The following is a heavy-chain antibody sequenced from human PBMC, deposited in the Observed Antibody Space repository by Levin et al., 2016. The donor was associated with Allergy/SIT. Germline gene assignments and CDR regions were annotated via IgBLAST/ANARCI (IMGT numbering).Heavy chain of an antibody. CDR2: IYGDGKT. J-gene: IGHJ5*02. CDR3: AAWEGGDYDGWFDP. D-gene: IGHD4-17*01. Sequence: WIRQPPGKGLDWVSVIYGDGKTYYADSVKGRFIMSKDKSKNTVHLEMQTLRTDDTAVYYCAAWEGGDYDGWFDPWGQGTLVTVSS. V-gene: IGHV3-53*05.